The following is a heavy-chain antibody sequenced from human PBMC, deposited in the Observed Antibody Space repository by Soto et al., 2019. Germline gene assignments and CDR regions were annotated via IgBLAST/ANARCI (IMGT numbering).Heavy chain of an antibody. CDR2: IAHDGSEK. D-gene: IGHD7-27*01. CDR1: GFTFSDYY. V-gene: IGHV3-7*01. Sequence: GGSLRLSCAASGFTFSDYYMSWVRQAPGRGLEWVATIAHDGSEKFYVDSVKGRFTISRDNTKNSLYLQMNSLRAEDTALYYCARESNAHSDYWGQGTMVTVSS. J-gene: IGHJ4*02. CDR3: ARESNAHSDY.